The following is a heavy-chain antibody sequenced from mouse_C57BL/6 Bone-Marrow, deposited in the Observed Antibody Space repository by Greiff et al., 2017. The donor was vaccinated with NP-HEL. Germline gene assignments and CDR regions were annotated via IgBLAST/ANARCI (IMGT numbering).Heavy chain of an antibody. CDR2: ISSGSSTI. CDR3: ARGDYYGSSRDWFAY. V-gene: IGHV5-17*01. D-gene: IGHD1-1*01. J-gene: IGHJ3*01. Sequence: EVHLVESGGGLVKPGGSLKFSCAASGFTFSDYGMHWVRQAPEKGLEWVAYISSGSSTIYYADTVKGRFTISRDNAKKTLFLQMTSLRSEDTAMYYCARGDYYGSSRDWFAYWGQGTLVTVSA. CDR1: GFTFSDYG.